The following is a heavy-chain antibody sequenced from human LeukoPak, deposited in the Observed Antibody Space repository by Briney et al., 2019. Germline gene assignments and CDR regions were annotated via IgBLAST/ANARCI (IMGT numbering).Heavy chain of an antibody. D-gene: IGHD5-18*01. CDR3: ARVDSYGYGTSDY. CDR2: MNPNSGNT. Sequence: ASVKVSCKASGYTFTSYDINWVRQATGQGLEWMGWMNPNSGNTGYAQKFQGRVTMTRDTSISTAYMELSSLRSEDTAVYYCARVDSYGYGTSDYWGQGTLVTVSS. CDR1: GYTFTSYD. V-gene: IGHV1-8*01. J-gene: IGHJ4*02.